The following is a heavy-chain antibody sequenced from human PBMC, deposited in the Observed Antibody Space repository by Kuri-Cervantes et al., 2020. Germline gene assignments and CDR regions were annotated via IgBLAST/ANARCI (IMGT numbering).Heavy chain of an antibody. CDR1: GFTFSSYG. Sequence: GESLKISCAASGFTFSSYGMHWVRQAPGKGLEWVAVISYDGSNKYYADSVKGRFTISRDNSKNTLYLQMNSLRAEDTAVYYCARDRSTWDSSSWYRGLWDYYYGMDVWGQGTTVTVSS. CDR3: ARDRSTWDSSSWYRGLWDYYYGMDV. D-gene: IGHD6-13*01. CDR2: ISYDGSNK. J-gene: IGHJ6*02. V-gene: IGHV3-30*03.